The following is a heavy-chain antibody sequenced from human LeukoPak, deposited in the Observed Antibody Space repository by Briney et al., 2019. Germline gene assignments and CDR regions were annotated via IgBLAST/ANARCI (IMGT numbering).Heavy chain of an antibody. CDR1: GFTFSSYA. Sequence: TGGSLRLSCAASGFTFSSYAMSWVRQAPGKGLEWVSAISGSGGSTYYADSVKGRFTISRDNSKNTLYLQMNSLRAEDTAVYYCATSLRYFDWPGAFDCWGQGTLVTVSS. J-gene: IGHJ4*02. CDR3: ATSLRYFDWPGAFDC. V-gene: IGHV3-23*01. CDR2: ISGSGGST. D-gene: IGHD3-9*01.